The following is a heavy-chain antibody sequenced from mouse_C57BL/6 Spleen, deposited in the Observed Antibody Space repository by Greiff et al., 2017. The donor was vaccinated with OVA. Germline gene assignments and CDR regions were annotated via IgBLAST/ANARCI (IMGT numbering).Heavy chain of an antibody. V-gene: IGHV5-17*01. CDR1: GFTFSDYG. J-gene: IGHJ2*01. CDR2: ISSGSSTI. CDR3: AGDSFDY. Sequence: DVMLVESGGGLVKPGGSLKLSCAASGFTFSDYGMHWVRQAPEKGLEWVAYISSGSSTIYYADTVKGRFTISRDNAKNTLFLQMTSLRSEDTAMYYCAGDSFDYWGQGTTLTVSS.